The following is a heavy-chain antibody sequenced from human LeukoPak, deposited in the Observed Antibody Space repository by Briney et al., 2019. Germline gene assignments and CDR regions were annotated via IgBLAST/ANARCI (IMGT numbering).Heavy chain of an antibody. CDR1: GGSISSYY. CDR2: IYYSGST. CDR3: ARQFGPAAAYWFDP. D-gene: IGHD2-2*01. Sequence: SETLSLTCTVSGGSISSYYWSWIRQPPGKGLEWIGYIYYSGSTNYNPSLKSRVTISVDTSKNQFSLKLSSVTAADTAVYYCARQFGPAAAYWFDPWGQGTLVTVSS. J-gene: IGHJ5*02. V-gene: IGHV4-59*01.